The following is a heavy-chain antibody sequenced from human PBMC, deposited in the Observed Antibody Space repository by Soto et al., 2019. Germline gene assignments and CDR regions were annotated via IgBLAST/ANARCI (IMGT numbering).Heavy chain of an antibody. V-gene: IGHV4-59*01. CDR2: IFYSGST. D-gene: IGHD6-19*01. Sequence: QVQLQESGPGLVKPSETLSLTCNVSGGSINNYYWTWIRQPPGKGLEWIGYIFYSGSTNYNPALKSRVSIPVDPSKNRCSLKLTSVTAADTAVYYCARGPGSGLLWFDPWGQGTLVTVSS. CDR1: GGSINNYY. J-gene: IGHJ5*02. CDR3: ARGPGSGLLWFDP.